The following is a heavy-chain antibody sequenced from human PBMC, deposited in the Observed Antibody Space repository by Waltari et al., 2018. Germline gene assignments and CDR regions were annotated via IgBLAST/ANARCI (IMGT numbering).Heavy chain of an antibody. V-gene: IGHV1-24*01. D-gene: IGHD3-10*01. CDR2: FGPEDGET. J-gene: IGHJ3*02. CDR3: AKTVMVRGVIIRGWALDI. Sequence: QVQLVQSGAAVKKPGASVKVSCKVSGYTLPELSMHWVRQAPGKGLEWMGGFGPEDGETIYAQKCQGRVTMTEDTSTDTAYMELSSLGAEDTAVYYCAKTVMVRGVIIRGWALDIWGQGTMVTVSS. CDR1: GYTLPELS.